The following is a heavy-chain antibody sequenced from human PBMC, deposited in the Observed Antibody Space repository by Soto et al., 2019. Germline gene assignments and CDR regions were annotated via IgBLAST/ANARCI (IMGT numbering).Heavy chain of an antibody. D-gene: IGHD7-27*01. V-gene: IGHV3-30*18. CDR3: AKELGTLYYYYGMDV. J-gene: IGHJ6*02. Sequence: PGGSLRLSCAASGFTFSSYGMHWVRQAPGKGLEWVAVISYDGSNKYYADSVKGRFTISRDNSKNTLYLQMNSLRAEDTAVYYCAKELGTLYYYYGMDVWGQGTTVTV. CDR1: GFTFSSYG. CDR2: ISYDGSNK.